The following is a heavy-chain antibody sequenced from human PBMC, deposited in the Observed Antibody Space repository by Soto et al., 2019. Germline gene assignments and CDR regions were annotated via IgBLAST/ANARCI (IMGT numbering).Heavy chain of an antibody. D-gene: IGHD3-3*02. Sequence: GGSLRLSCAASGFTFSSYEMNWVRQAPGKGLEWVSYISSSGSTIYYADSVKGRFTISRDNAKNSLYLQMNSLRAEGTAVYYCARISSRRADFDYWGQGTLVTVSS. V-gene: IGHV3-48*03. J-gene: IGHJ4*02. CDR2: ISSSGSTI. CDR3: ARISSRRADFDY. CDR1: GFTFSSYE.